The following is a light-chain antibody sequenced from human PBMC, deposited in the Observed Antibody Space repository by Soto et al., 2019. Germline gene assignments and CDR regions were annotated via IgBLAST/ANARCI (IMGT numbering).Light chain of an antibody. CDR2: GAS. J-gene: IGKJ1*01. CDR3: QQYNNWPPDRT. Sequence: EIVMTQSPATLSVSPGERATLSCRASQSVSSNLAWYQQKPGQAPRLLIYGASTRAPGIPARFSGSGSGTEFTLTISGLQSEDFAIYFCQQYNNWPPDRTFGQGTKVEIK. CDR1: QSVSSN. V-gene: IGKV3-15*01.